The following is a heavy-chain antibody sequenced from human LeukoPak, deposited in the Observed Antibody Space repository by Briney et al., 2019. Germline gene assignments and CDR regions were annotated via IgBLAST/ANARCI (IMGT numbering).Heavy chain of an antibody. Sequence: ASVKVSCKASGYTFTSYGISWVRQAPGQGLEWMGWISVYNGNTNYAQKLQGRVTMTTDTSTSTAYMELRSLRSDDTAVYYCARGYGSGGPYSGDAFDIWGQGTMVTVSS. CDR2: ISVYNGNT. D-gene: IGHD3-10*01. V-gene: IGHV1-18*01. CDR1: GYTFTSYG. J-gene: IGHJ3*02. CDR3: ARGYGSGGPYSGDAFDI.